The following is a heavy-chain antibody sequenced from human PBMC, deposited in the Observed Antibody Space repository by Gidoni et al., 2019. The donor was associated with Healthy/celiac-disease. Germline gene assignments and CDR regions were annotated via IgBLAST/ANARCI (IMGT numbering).Heavy chain of an antibody. CDR3: ARGPGFDL. J-gene: IGHJ5*02. Sequence: EVQLGESGGGLVQPGGSLRLSCAASGFNFNSYWMHWVRQAPGKGLVGVSRLNSDGSTTTYADSVKGRFTISRDNAKNTLYLKMNSLRAEDTAVYYCARGPGFDLWGQGTLITVSS. CDR1: GFNFNSYW. V-gene: IGHV3-74*01. CDR2: LNSDGSTT.